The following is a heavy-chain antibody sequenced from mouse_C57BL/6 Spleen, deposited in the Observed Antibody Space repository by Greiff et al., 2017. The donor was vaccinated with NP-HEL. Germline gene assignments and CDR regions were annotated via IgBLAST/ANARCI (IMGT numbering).Heavy chain of an antibody. CDR2: INPSSGYT. CDR3: ARGGDAMDY. J-gene: IGHJ4*01. Sequence: VQLQESGAELARPGASVKMSCKASGYTFTSYTMHWVKQRPGQGLEWIGYINPSSGYTKYNQKFKDKATLTADKSSSTAYMQLSSLTSEDSAVYYFARGGDAMDYWGQGTSVTVSS. CDR1: GYTFTSYT. V-gene: IGHV1-4*01.